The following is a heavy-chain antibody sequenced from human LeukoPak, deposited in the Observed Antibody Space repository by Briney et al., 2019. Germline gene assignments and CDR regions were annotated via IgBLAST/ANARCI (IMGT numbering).Heavy chain of an antibody. CDR2: IKQDGSEK. CDR3: ARYPGFDY. Sequence: GGSLRLSCAASGFTFRSYWMSWVRQAPGKGLEWVANIKQDGSEKYYVDSVKGRFTISRDNAKNSLYLQMNSLRAEDTAVYYCARYPGFDYCGQGTLVTVSS. V-gene: IGHV3-7*01. J-gene: IGHJ4*02. CDR1: GFTFRSYW.